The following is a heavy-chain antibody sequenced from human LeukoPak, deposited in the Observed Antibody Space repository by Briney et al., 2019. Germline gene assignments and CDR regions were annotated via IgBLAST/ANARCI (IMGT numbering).Heavy chain of an antibody. D-gene: IGHD1-26*01. V-gene: IGHV3-53*01. J-gene: IGHJ4*02. CDR2: IYSGGDT. Sequence: PGGSLRLSCAASGLTVSSNYMSWVRQAPGKGPEWVSVIYSGGDTYYADSVKGRFTISRDNSKNTLYLQMNSLRPEDTAVYYCARAGGSYGNWGQGTLVTVSS. CDR3: ARAGGSYGN. CDR1: GLTVSSNY.